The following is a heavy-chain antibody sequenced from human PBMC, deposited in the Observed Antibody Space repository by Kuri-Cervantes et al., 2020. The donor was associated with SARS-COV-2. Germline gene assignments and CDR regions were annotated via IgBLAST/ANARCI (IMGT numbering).Heavy chain of an antibody. CDR2: IIPIFGTA. V-gene: IGHV1-69*05. CDR3: ARDAGYCSSTSCYWSHYYYYYYMDV. Sequence: SVKVSCKASGGTFSSYAISWVRQAPGQGLECMGGIIPIFGTANYAQKFQGRVTITTDESTSTAYMELRSLRSDDTAVYYCARDAGYCSSTSCYWSHYYYYYYMDVWGKGTTVTVSS. D-gene: IGHD2-2*01. J-gene: IGHJ6*03. CDR1: GGTFSSYA.